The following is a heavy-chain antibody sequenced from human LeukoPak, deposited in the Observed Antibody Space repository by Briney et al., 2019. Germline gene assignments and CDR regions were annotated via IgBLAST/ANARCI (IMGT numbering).Heavy chain of an antibody. CDR2: IYYSGST. J-gene: IGHJ4*02. CDR3: ARECSGGSCYGLSSFDY. V-gene: IGHV4-59*11. Sequence: SETLSLTCTVSGGSISSHYWSWIRQPPGKGLEWIRYIYYSGSTNYNPSLKSRVTISVDTSKNQFSLKLSSVTAADTAVYYCARECSGGSCYGLSSFDYWGQGTLVTVSS. D-gene: IGHD2-15*01. CDR1: GGSISSHY.